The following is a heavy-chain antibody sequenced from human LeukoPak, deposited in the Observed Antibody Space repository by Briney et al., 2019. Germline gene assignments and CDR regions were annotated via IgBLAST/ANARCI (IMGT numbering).Heavy chain of an antibody. CDR2: IYYSGST. V-gene: IGHV4-59*01. CDR1: GGSISSYY. CDR3: SQSYGSGKGWFDP. D-gene: IGHD3-10*01. J-gene: IGHJ5*02. Sequence: SETLSLTCTVSGGSISSYYWSWIRQPPGKGLEWIGYIYYSGSTNYNPPLKSRVTISVDTSKNQFSLKLSSVTAADTAVYYCSQSYGSGKGWFDPWGQGTLVTVSS.